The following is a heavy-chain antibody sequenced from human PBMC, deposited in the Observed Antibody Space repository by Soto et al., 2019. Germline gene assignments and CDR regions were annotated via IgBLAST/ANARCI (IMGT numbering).Heavy chain of an antibody. V-gene: IGHV1-18*01. CDR1: GYTCTIYG. D-gene: IGHD2-2*02. J-gene: IGHJ4*02. CDR3: AKYRRTQAEGFTLAY. Sequence: ASVKVSCKASGYTCTIYGISCVLQSPLQGREWMGWISAYNGNTNYAQKLQGRVTMTTDTSTSTAYMELRSVTPADTAVYYCAKYRRTQAEGFTLAYWGQGALVTVSS. CDR2: ISAYNGNT.